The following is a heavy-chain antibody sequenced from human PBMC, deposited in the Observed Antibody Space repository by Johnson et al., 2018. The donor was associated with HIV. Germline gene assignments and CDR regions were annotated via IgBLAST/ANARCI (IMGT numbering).Heavy chain of an antibody. Sequence: WVGFIRSKAYGGTTEYAASVKGRFTISRDDSKSIAYLQMTSLRQDDTAVYSCYCTDHFGAGSESKGTFDAWGQGTMVTVSS. CDR2: IRSKAYGGTT. CDR3: YCTDHFGAGSESKGTFDA. V-gene: IGHV3-49*02. J-gene: IGHJ3*01. D-gene: IGHD3-10*01.